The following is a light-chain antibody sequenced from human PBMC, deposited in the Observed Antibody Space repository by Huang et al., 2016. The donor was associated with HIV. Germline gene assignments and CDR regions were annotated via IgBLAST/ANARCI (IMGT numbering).Light chain of an antibody. V-gene: IGKV3-20*01. CDR2: GAS. J-gene: IGKJ4*01. Sequence: EIVLTQSPGTLSLSPGERATLPCRASQSVRSTYLAWYQQKPGQAPRLLIYGASSRATAIPDMCSGSGSETDFTLTISRLEPEDVAVYYWQQYGSSLPLTFGGGTKVEIK. CDR3: QQYGSSLPLT. CDR1: QSVRSTY.